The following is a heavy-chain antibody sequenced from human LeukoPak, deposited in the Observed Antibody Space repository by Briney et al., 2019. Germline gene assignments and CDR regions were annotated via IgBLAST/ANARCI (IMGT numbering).Heavy chain of an antibody. V-gene: IGHV4-39*01. CDR3: ARLRIAAAGDYFDY. D-gene: IGHD6-13*01. CDR2: IYYSGST. CDR1: GGSIISSSYY. Sequence: SETLSLTCTVSGGSIISSSYYWGWIRLPPGKGLEWIGSIYYSGSTYYNPSLKSRITISVDTSKNQFSLKLSSVTAADRAVYFCARLRIAAAGDYFDYWGQGSLVTVSS. J-gene: IGHJ4*02.